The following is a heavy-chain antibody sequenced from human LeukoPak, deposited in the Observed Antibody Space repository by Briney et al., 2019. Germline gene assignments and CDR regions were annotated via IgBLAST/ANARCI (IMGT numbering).Heavy chain of an antibody. CDR2: INPSGGST. V-gene: IGHV1-46*01. J-gene: IGHJ4*02. D-gene: IGHD3-16*02. Sequence: GASVKVSCQASGYTFTSYYMHWVRQAPGQGLEWMGIINPSGGSTSYAQKFQGRVTMTRDTSTSTVYMELSSLRSEDTAVYYCARGSEGVWGSYRRNHFDYWGQGTLVTVSS. CDR3: ARGSEGVWGSYRRNHFDY. CDR1: GYTFTSYY.